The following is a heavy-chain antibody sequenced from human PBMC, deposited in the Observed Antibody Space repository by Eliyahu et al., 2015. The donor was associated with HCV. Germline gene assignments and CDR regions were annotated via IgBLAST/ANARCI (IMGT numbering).Heavy chain of an antibody. CDR3: ARYPTATKPKAGGVVVVVAGCSRICAFDI. J-gene: IGHJ3*02. V-gene: IGHV1-69*01. D-gene: IGHD2-15*01. CDR2: IIPIFGXA. Sequence: QVQLVQSGAEVKKPGSSVKVSCKASGGTFSSYAXXWVRXAPGXGXEWMGGIIPIFGXANYAQKFQGRVTITADESTSTAYMELSSLRSEDTAVYYCARYPTATKPKAGGVVVVVAGCSRICAFDIWGQGTMVTVSS. CDR1: GGTFSSYA.